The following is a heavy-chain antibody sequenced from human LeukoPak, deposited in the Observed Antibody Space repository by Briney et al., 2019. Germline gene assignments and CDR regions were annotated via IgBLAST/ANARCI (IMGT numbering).Heavy chain of an antibody. J-gene: IGHJ4*02. CDR2: IYYSGST. D-gene: IGHD5-18*01. V-gene: IGHV4-59*01. CDR1: GGSISSYY. CDR3: ARRGYSYGYDY. Sequence: SETLSLTCTVSGGSISSYYRSWIRQPPGKGLEWIGYIYYSGSTNYNPSLKSRVTISVDTSKNQFSLKLSSVTAADTAVYYCARRGYSYGYDYWGQGTLVTVSS.